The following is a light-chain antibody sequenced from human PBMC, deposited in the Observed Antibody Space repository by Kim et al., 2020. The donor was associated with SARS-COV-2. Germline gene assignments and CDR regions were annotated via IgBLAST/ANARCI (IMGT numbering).Light chain of an antibody. Sequence: SVSPGERATLSCRASQSVSGSLAWYQQKPGQAPRLLIYNAIARATGTPARFSGSGSGTEFTLTISSLQSEDFAVYYCQQYIHWPRTFGQGTKLEI. CDR3: QQYIHWPRT. V-gene: IGKV3-15*01. CDR2: NAI. J-gene: IGKJ1*01. CDR1: QSVSGS.